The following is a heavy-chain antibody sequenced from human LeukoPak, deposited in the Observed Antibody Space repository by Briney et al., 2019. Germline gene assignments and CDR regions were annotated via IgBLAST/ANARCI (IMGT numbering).Heavy chain of an antibody. V-gene: IGHV4-61*02. CDR2: IYTSGST. D-gene: IGHD2-2*01. J-gene: IGHJ5*02. CDR1: GGSISSGSYY. Sequence: PSETLSLTCTVSGGSISSGSYYWSWTRQPAGKGLEWIGRIYTSGSTNYNPSLKSRVTISVDTSKNQFSLKLSSVTAADTAVYYCARDERYCSSTSCYFRFDPWGQGTLVTVSS. CDR3: ARDERYCSSTSCYFRFDP.